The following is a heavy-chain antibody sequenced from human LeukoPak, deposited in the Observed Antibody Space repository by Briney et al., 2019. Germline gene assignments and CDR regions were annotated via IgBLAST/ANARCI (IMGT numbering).Heavy chain of an antibody. CDR3: ARVDTVMAHYFDL. V-gene: IGHV3-53*04. Sequence: PGGSLRLSCAASGFTVSTICMTWVRQAPGKGLEWVSTIYSGGTTYYADSVMGRFTISRHNSRNTLYLQMNSLRAEYTAIYYCARVDTVMAHYFDLWGQGTLVTVS. J-gene: IGHJ4*02. CDR1: GFTVSTIC. CDR2: IYSGGTT. D-gene: IGHD5-18*01.